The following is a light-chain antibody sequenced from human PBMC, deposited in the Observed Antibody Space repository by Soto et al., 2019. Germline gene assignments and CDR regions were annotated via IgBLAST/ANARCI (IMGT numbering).Light chain of an antibody. J-gene: IGKJ2*01. CDR2: GAS. CDR1: QSVSSIY. CDR3: QQYGSSPMYT. V-gene: IGKV3-20*01. Sequence: EIVLTQSPGTLSLSPGERATLSCRASQSVSSIYLAWYQQKPGQAPRLLIHGASTRASCIPDRFTGSGSGTDFTLTIRRLEPEDFAVYYCQQYGSSPMYTFGQVTKLEIK.